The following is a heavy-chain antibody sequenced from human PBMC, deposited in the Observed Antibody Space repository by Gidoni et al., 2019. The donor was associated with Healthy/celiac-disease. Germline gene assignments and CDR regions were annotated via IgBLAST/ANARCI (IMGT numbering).Heavy chain of an antibody. V-gene: IGHV1-69*08. D-gene: IGHD2-2*01. CDR2: IIPILGIA. CDR3: AREWERWVVVPAAYDYGMDV. Sequence: QVQLVQSGAEVKKPGSSVKVSCKASGGTFSSYTISWVRQAPGQGLEWMGRIIPILGIANYAQKFQGRVTITADKSTSTAYMELSSLRSEDTAVYYCAREWERWVVVPAAYDYGMDVWGQGTTVTVSS. J-gene: IGHJ6*02. CDR1: GGTFSSYT.